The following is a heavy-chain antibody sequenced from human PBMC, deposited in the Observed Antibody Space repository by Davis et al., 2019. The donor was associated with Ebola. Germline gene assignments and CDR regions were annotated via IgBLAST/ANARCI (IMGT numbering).Heavy chain of an antibody. J-gene: IGHJ3*01. D-gene: IGHD6-13*01. CDR2: INSDGSNT. CDR3: VKDTSSIWFDV. CDR1: GFTLSSYW. V-gene: IGHV3-74*01. Sequence: GESLKISCAASGFTLSSYWMHWVRQAPGKGLVWVSRINSDGSNTNYADYVKGRFTISRDNSKNTLHLQMNSLRVEDTAIYYCVKDTSSIWFDVWGQGTTVTVSS.